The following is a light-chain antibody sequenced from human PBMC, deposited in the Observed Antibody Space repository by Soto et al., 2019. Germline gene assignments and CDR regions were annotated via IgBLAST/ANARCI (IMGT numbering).Light chain of an antibody. CDR2: ENN. Sequence: QPVLTQPPSVSAAPGQKVIISCSGSSSNIGNNYVSWYQQLPGTAPKLLIYENNKRPSGIPDRFSGSKSGTSATLGITGLQTGDEADYHCGTWDSSLSAVVFGGGTKLTVL. CDR3: GTWDSSLSAVV. CDR1: SSNIGNNY. V-gene: IGLV1-51*02. J-gene: IGLJ3*02.